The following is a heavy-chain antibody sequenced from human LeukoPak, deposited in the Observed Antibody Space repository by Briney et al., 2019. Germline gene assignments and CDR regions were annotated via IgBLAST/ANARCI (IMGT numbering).Heavy chain of an antibody. CDR3: ATQRGYCSGGSCYWFDP. V-gene: IGHV4-34*01. CDR2: INHSGST. J-gene: IGHJ5*02. CDR1: GGSFGGYY. Sequence: PSETLSLTCAVYGGSFGGYYWSWIRQPPGKGLEWIGEINHSGSTNYNPSLKSRVTISVDTSKNQFSLKLSSVTAADTAVYYCATQRGYCSGGSCYWFDPWGQGTLVTVSS. D-gene: IGHD2-15*01.